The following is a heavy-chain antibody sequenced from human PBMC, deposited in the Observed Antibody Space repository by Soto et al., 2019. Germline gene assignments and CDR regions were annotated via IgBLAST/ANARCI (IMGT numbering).Heavy chain of an antibody. J-gene: IGHJ4*02. Sequence: SQTLSLTCAISGDSVSSNSVAWNWIRQSPSRGLEWLGRTYYKSKWYNDYAVSVKSRITINPDTSKNQFSLQLNSVTPEDTAVYYCARDTPAKRSYFDYWGQGPLVTVSS. CDR1: GDSVSSNSVA. CDR3: ARDTPAKRSYFDY. CDR2: TYYKSKWYN. V-gene: IGHV6-1*01.